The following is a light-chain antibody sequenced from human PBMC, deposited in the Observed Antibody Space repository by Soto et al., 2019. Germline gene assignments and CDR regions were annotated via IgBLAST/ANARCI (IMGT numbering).Light chain of an antibody. Sequence: DIHMTQSPSTLSASVGGRVTSTCRASQSIGDSLAWYQQKPGKAPYLLISDVSSLERGVPSRFSGSGSGTEFTLTISSMQPDDFATFYCQQYNGYSRTFGQGTKVDIK. J-gene: IGKJ1*01. V-gene: IGKV1-5*01. CDR1: QSIGDS. CDR3: QQYNGYSRT. CDR2: DVS.